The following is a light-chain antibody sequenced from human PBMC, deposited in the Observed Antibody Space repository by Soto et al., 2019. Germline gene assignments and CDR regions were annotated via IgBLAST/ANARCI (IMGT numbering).Light chain of an antibody. CDR1: QGIANY. CDR2: SAS. V-gene: IGKV1-27*01. Sequence: DIQMTQSPSSLAASVGDRVTITCRASQGIANYLAWYQQTPGNVPKLLIYSASTLQSGVPSRFSGSGSGTDLTLTISSLQPEDVATYYCQKYNRAPLTFGPGTTGDIK. CDR3: QKYNRAPLT. J-gene: IGKJ3*01.